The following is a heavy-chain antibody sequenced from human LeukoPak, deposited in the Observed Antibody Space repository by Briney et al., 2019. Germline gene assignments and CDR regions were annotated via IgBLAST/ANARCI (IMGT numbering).Heavy chain of an antibody. CDR2: ISGSGGST. CDR1: GFTLSSYA. D-gene: IGHD2-2*02. V-gene: IGHV3-23*01. CDR3: ATDADIVVVPAAIGGY. Sequence: PGGSLRLSCAASGFTLSSYAMSWVRQAPGKGLEWVSAISGSGGSTHYADSVKGRFTISRDNSKNTLYLQMNSLRAEDTAVYYCATDADIVVVPAAIGGYWGQGTLVTVSS. J-gene: IGHJ4*02.